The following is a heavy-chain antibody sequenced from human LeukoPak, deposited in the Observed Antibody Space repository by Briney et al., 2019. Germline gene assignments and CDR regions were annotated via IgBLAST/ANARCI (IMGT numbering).Heavy chain of an antibody. CDR3: ARESVDWEFDY. Sequence: GGSLRLSCAASGFTFSSYWMRWVRQVPGKGLECLANIKEDGSETCYADSVKGRFTISRDNSKNTLYLQMNSLRAEDTAVYYCARESVDWEFDYWGQGTLVTVSS. V-gene: IGHV3-7*01. CDR2: IKEDGSET. D-gene: IGHD1-26*01. J-gene: IGHJ4*02. CDR1: GFTFSSYW.